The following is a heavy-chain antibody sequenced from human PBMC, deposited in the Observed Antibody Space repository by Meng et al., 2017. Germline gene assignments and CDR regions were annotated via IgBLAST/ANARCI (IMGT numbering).Heavy chain of an antibody. CDR2: IYYSGST. D-gene: IGHD2-2*01. CDR1: GGSISSYY. CDR3: ARGGGKYCSSTSCYWVYFDY. J-gene: IGHJ4*02. V-gene: IGHV4-59*01. Sequence: SETLSLTCTVSGGSISSYYWSWIRQPPGKGLEWIGYIYYSGSTNYNPSLKSRVTISVDTSKNQFSLKLSSVTAADTAVYYCARGGGKYCSSTSCYWVYFDYWGQGTLVTVPQ.